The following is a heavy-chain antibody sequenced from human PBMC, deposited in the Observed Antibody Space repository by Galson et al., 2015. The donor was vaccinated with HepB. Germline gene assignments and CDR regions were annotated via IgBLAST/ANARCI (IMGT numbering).Heavy chain of an antibody. Sequence: QSGAEVKKPGESLKISCKGSGYSFTNYWIGWVRQMPGKGLEWMGIIYPGDSDSRYSPSFQGQVTISVDKSINTAYLQWSTLKASDTAMYYCARQSSSNWYFDYWGQGTLVTVSS. V-gene: IGHV5-51*01. CDR3: ARQSSSNWYFDY. D-gene: IGHD6-13*01. CDR2: IYPGDSDS. J-gene: IGHJ4*02. CDR1: GYSFTNYW.